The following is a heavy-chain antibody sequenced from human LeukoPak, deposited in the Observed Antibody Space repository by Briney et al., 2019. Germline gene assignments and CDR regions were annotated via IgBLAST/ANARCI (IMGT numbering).Heavy chain of an antibody. CDR3: AKDQGIQLWLKYFQH. CDR1: GFTFNNYA. Sequence: GGSLRLSCAASGFTFNNYAMTWVRQAPGQGLEWVSAISGSGGTTLYADSVKGRFTISRDNSKSTLYLQMNSLRAEDTAVYYCAKDQGIQLWLKYFQHWGQGTLVTVSS. J-gene: IGHJ1*01. CDR2: ISGSGGTT. V-gene: IGHV3-23*01. D-gene: IGHD5-18*01.